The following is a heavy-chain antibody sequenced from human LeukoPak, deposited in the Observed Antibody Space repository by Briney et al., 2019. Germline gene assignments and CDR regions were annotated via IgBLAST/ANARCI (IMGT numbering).Heavy chain of an antibody. CDR3: AKFFLVTTAWWFDP. CDR2: ISGSGGST. V-gene: IGHV3-23*01. J-gene: IGHJ5*02. D-gene: IGHD4-17*01. CDR1: GFTFSSYG. Sequence: GGSLRLSCAASGFTFSSYGMSWVRQAPGKGLERVSAISGSGGSTYYADSVKGRFTISRDNSKNTLYLQMNSLRAEDTAVYYCAKFFLVTTAWWFDPWGQGTLVTVSS.